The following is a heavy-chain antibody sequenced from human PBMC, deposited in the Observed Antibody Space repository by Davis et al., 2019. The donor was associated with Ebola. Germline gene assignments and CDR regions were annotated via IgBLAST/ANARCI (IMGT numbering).Heavy chain of an antibody. D-gene: IGHD2-2*01. CDR1: GGSFSGYY. J-gene: IGHJ2*01. CDR3: AREGVYCSSTSCPYWYFDL. CDR2: INHSGST. V-gene: IGHV4-34*01. Sequence: SETLSLTCAVYGGSFSGYYWSWIRQPPGKGLEWIGEINHSGSTNYNPSLKSRVTISVDTSKNQFSLKLSSVTAADTAVYYCAREGVYCSSTSCPYWYFDLWGRGTLVTVSS.